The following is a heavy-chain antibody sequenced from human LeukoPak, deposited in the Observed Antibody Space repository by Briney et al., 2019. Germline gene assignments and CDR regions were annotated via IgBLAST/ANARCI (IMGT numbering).Heavy chain of an antibody. CDR2: IKRETEAGTT. D-gene: IGHD3-9*01. CDR3: ITDRDLYDILNGLPGFDY. Sequence: GGSLRLSCAASGFTLSDAWMSWVRQAPGKGLEWVGRIKRETEAGTTYYAAPVKGRFTISRDDSKNTLYLQMKSLTTEDTAVYYCITDRDLYDILNGLPGFDYWGQGTLVTVSS. V-gene: IGHV3-15*01. CDR1: GFTLSDAW. J-gene: IGHJ4*02.